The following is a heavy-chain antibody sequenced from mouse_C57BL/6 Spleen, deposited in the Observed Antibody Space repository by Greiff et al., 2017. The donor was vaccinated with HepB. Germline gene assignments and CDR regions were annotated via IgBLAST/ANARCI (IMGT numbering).Heavy chain of an antibody. J-gene: IGHJ4*01. D-gene: IGHD1-1*01. V-gene: IGHV1-69*01. Sequence: VQLQQPGAELVMPGASVKLSCKASGYTFTSYWMHWVKQRPGQGLEWIGEIDPSDSYTNYNQKFKGKSTLTVDKSSSTAYMQLSSLTSEDSAVYYCARQGSSYKGYAMDYWGQGTSVTVSS. CDR1: GYTFTSYW. CDR3: ARQGSSYKGYAMDY. CDR2: IDPSDSYT.